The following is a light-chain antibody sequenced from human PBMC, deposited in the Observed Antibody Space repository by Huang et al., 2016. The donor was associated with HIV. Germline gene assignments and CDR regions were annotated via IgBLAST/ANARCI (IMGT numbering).Light chain of an antibody. CDR1: QSITSH. CDR3: QQSVTTPIT. J-gene: IGKJ3*01. Sequence: DIQMTQSPSSLSASVGDRVTITCRASQSITSHLNWYQQKPGKAPNLLIYAASSLQSGVPSRFSGSGSGTDFNLTIGTLQPEDFGTYYCQQSVTTPITFGPGTRVHIK. V-gene: IGKV1-39*01. CDR2: AAS.